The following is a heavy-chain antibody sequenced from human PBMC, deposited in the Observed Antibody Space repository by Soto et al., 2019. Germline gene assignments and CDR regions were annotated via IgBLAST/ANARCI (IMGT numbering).Heavy chain of an antibody. CDR2: IWYDGSNK. J-gene: IGHJ4*02. D-gene: IGHD2-15*01. CDR1: GFTFSSYG. CDR3: ARDAGVVVAATALDY. Sequence: QVQLVESGGGVVQPGRSLRLSCAASGFTFSSYGMHWVRQAPGKGLEWVAVIWYDGSNKYCADSVKGRFTISRDNSKNTLYLQMNSLRAEDTAVYYCARDAGVVVAATALDYWGQGTLVTVSS. V-gene: IGHV3-33*01.